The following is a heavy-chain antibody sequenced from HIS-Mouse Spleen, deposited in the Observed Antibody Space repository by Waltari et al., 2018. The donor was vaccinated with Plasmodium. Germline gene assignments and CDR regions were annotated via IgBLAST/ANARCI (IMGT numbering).Heavy chain of an antibody. V-gene: IGHV4-34*01. CDR3: ARVTSSGVYWYFDL. D-gene: IGHD3-3*01. CDR1: GGSFSGYY. CDR2: INHIGST. J-gene: IGHJ2*01. Sequence: QVQLQQWGAGLLKPSETLSLTCAVYGGSFSGYYWRWIRQPPGKGLEWIGEINHIGSTTYNPCLKGRVTISVDTSKNQFSLKLSSVTAADTAVYYCARVTSSGVYWYFDLWGRGTLVTVSS.